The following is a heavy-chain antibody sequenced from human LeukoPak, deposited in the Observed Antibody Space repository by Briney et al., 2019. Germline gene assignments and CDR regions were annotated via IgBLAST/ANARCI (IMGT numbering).Heavy chain of an antibody. Sequence: ASVKVSCKSSGYTFTGYYMHWVRQAPGQGPEWMGWINPNSGATNYAQKFQGRVTMTRDTSISTANMELSTLRSDDTAVYYCARVHWNDGDFDYWGQGPLVTVSS. CDR2: INPNSGAT. D-gene: IGHD1-1*01. J-gene: IGHJ4*02. CDR1: GYTFTGYY. CDR3: ARVHWNDGDFDY. V-gene: IGHV1-2*02.